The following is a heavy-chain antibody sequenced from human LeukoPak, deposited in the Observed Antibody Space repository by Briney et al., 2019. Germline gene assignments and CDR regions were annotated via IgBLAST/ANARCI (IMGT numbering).Heavy chain of an antibody. V-gene: IGHV4-59*01. D-gene: IGHD1-26*01. CDR2: IYYSGST. CDR1: GGSINNYY. Sequence: SETLSLTCTVSGGSINNYYWTWIRQPPGKGLEWIGYIYYSGSTNYNPSLKSRVTISVDTSKDQFSLRLTSVTAADTAVYYCARSFLGDWYFDLWGRGTLVTVSS. J-gene: IGHJ2*01. CDR3: ARSFLGDWYFDL.